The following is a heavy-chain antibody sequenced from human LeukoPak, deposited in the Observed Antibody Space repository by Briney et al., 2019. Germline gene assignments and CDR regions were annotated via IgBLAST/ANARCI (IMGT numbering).Heavy chain of an antibody. CDR3: VVGYGSGSYNY. Sequence: PGGSLRLSCTVSGFTVSSNSMSWVRQAPGKGLEWVSFIYSDNTHYSDSVKGRFTISRDNSKNTLYLQMNSLRAEDTAVYYCVVGYGSGSYNYWGQGTLVTVSS. D-gene: IGHD3-10*01. J-gene: IGHJ4*02. CDR1: GFTVSSNS. CDR2: IYSDNT. V-gene: IGHV3-53*01.